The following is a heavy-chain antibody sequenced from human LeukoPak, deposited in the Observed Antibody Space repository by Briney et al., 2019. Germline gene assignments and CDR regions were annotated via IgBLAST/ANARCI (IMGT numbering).Heavy chain of an antibody. CDR2: FGDSGST. V-gene: IGHV4-59*08. D-gene: IGHD6-6*01. CDR1: GGPISTYY. Sequence: PSETLSLTCTVSGGPISTYYWSWFRQFPGKGLEWIGYFGDSGSTDYNPALKSRVTISVDTSRKQFTLNLTSVTAADTAVYYCASPYSSSSENVNFDIWGQGTMVTVSS. CDR3: ASPYSSSSENVNFDI. J-gene: IGHJ3*02.